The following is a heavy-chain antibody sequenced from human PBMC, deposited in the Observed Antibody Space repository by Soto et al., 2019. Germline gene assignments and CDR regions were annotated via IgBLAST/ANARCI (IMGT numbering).Heavy chain of an antibody. J-gene: IGHJ5*02. CDR2: ISSSSSTI. CDR1: GFTFSSYS. D-gene: IGHD1-26*01. V-gene: IGHV3-48*02. CDR3: ARLIIVGATSWFDP. Sequence: TGGSLRLSCAASGFTFSSYSMNWVRQAPGKGLEWVSYISSSSSTIYYADSVKGRFTISRDNAKNSPYLQMNSLRDEDTAVYYCARLIIVGATSWFDPWGQGTLVTVSS.